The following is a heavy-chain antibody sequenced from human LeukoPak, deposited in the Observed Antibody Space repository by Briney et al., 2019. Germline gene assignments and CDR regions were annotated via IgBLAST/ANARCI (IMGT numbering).Heavy chain of an antibody. CDR2: INPSGGST. Sequence: ASVKVSCKASGYTFTSYYMHWVRHAPRQGLEWMGIINPSGGSTSYAQKFQGRVTMTTATSTSTIYMELSSLRSEDTAVYYCARAGITMIVEGAFDIWGQGTMVTVSS. D-gene: IGHD3-22*01. CDR1: GYTFTSYY. CDR3: ARAGITMIVEGAFDI. J-gene: IGHJ3*02. V-gene: IGHV1-46*01.